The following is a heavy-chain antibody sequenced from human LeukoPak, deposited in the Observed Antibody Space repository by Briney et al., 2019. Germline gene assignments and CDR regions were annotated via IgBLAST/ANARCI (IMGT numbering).Heavy chain of an antibody. CDR3: ARDRDNVAGTRGYFDY. CDR1: GFTFSSYE. D-gene: IGHD6-19*01. CDR2: ISVSSSYI. V-gene: IGHV3-21*01. Sequence: GGSLRLSCAASGFTFSSYEMNWVRQAPGKGLEWVACISVSSSYIYSADSVNGRFTISRHNANNSLYLQMNSLKAEDPAVYYCARDRDNVAGTRGYFDYWGQGTLVTVSS. J-gene: IGHJ4*02.